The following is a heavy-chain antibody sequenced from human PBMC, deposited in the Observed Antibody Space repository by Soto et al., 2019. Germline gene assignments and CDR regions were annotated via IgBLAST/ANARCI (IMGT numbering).Heavy chain of an antibody. Sequence: GGSMRLSCAASGFTFTNYAMIWIRQAPGKGLEWVSAISGSGSTYYADSVKGRFGISRDSSKNTLHLQMNSLRAEDTAVYYCAKVVHYYFWSGFHRYFYNCGQGTLVTGS. D-gene: IGHD3-3*01. J-gene: IGHJ4*01. CDR2: ISGSGST. CDR1: GFTFTNYA. V-gene: IGHV3-23*01. CDR3: AKVVHYYFWSGFHRYFYN.